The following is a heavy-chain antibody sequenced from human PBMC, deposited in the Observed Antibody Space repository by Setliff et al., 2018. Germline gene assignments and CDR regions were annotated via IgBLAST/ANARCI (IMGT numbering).Heavy chain of an antibody. CDR2: ISSSSNTI. Sequence: PSETLSLTCTVSGYSISSGYIWGWIRQPPGKGLEWLSFISSSSNTIYYADSVKGRFTISRDNAKNSLYLQMNSLRVEDTALYYCARDGNNWNDLDYWGHGTLVTVSS. V-gene: IGHV3-48*04. CDR1: GYSISSGYI. J-gene: IGHJ4*01. CDR3: ARDGNNWNDLDY. D-gene: IGHD1-20*01.